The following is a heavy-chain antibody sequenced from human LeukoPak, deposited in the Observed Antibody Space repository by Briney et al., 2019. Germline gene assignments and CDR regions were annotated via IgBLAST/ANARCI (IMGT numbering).Heavy chain of an antibody. D-gene: IGHD3-3*01. Sequence: GGSLRLSCAASGFTFSSYAMSWVRQAPGKGLEWVSAISGSGGSTYYADSVKGRFTISRDNSKNTLYLQMNSLRAEDTAVYYCAKEKGDYDFWSGYLFPRDYWGQGTLVTVSS. J-gene: IGHJ4*02. CDR3: AKEKGDYDFWSGYLFPRDY. CDR1: GFTFSSYA. CDR2: ISGSGGST. V-gene: IGHV3-23*01.